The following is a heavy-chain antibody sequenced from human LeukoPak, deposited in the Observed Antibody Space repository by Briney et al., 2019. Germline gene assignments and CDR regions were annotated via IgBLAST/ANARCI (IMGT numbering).Heavy chain of an antibody. Sequence: GGSLRLSCAVSGFAFSGYGMHWVRQAPGKGLEWVTFIRHDGNNQYYADSVKGRFIISRDNSKNTLYLQMNSLRAEDTAVYYCAKIHYYESGNYNEIDYWGQGTLVTVPS. CDR1: GFAFSGYG. CDR3: AKIHYYESGNYNEIDY. V-gene: IGHV3-30*02. CDR2: IRHDGNNQ. D-gene: IGHD3-10*01. J-gene: IGHJ4*02.